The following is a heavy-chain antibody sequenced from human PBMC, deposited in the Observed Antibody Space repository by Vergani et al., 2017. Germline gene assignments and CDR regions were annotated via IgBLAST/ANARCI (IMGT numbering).Heavy chain of an antibody. CDR1: GFTFGDYA. J-gene: IGHJ6*02. Sequence: EVQLVESGGVVVQPGGSLRLSCAASGFTFGDYAMHWVRQAPGKGLAWVSLISWDGGSPYYADSVKGRFTISRDNRKNSLYLQLNSLRAEDTALYYWSKDFAGTITFGGVIVPGVHGMDVWGQGTTVTVSS. CDR2: ISWDGGSP. CDR3: SKDFAGTITFGGVIVPGVHGMDV. D-gene: IGHD3-16*02. V-gene: IGHV3-43D*03.